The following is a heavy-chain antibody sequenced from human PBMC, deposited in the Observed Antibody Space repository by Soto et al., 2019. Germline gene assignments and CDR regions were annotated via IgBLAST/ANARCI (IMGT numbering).Heavy chain of an antibody. CDR2: IYYSGST. CDR3: AGANVFYGSGSTWFDP. V-gene: IGHV4-59*02. Sequence: SETLALTCNFSCGSVSSYYWSLIRHPPGKGLEWIGYIYYSGSTNYNPSLKSRVTISVDTSKNQFSLKLSSVTAADTAVYYCAGANVFYGSGSTWFDPWGQGTLVTVSS. D-gene: IGHD3-10*01. CDR1: CGSVSSYY. J-gene: IGHJ5*02.